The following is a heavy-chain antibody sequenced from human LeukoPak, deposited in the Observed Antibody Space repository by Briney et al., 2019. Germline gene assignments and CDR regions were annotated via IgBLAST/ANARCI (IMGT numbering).Heavy chain of an antibody. CDR3: ARATANIVGATTFDY. CDR2: INHSGST. CDR1: GGSFSGYY. Sequence: PSETLSLTCAVYGGSFSGYYWSWIRQPPGKGLEWIGEINHSGSTNYNPSLKSRVTISVDTSKNQFSLKLSSVTAADTAVYYCARATANIVGATTFDYWGQGTLVTVSS. V-gene: IGHV4-34*01. D-gene: IGHD1-26*01. J-gene: IGHJ4*02.